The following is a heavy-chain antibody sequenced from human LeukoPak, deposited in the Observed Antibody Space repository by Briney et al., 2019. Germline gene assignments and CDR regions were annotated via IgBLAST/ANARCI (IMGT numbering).Heavy chain of an antibody. J-gene: IGHJ4*02. Sequence: ASVKVSCKASGYTFTSYDINWVRQATGQGLEWTGWMNPNSGNTGYAQKFQGRVTMTRNTSISTAYMELSSLRSEDTAVYYCARSRVGGSYLGIDYWGQGTLVTVSS. CDR1: GYTFTSYD. CDR2: MNPNSGNT. V-gene: IGHV1-8*01. CDR3: ARSRVGGSYLGIDY. D-gene: IGHD1-26*01.